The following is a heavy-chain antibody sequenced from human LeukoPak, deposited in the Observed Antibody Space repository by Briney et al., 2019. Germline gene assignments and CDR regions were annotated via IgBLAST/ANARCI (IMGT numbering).Heavy chain of an antibody. J-gene: IGHJ4*02. CDR3: ATGVTAMGDY. Sequence: PGGSLRLSCAASGFTFSSYAMHWVRQAPGKGLEWVAVISYDGSNKYYADSVKGRFTISRDNSKNTLYLQMSSLRAEDTAVYYCATGVTAMGDYWGQGTLVTVSS. CDR1: GFTFSSYA. V-gene: IGHV3-30-3*01. CDR2: ISYDGSNK. D-gene: IGHD2-21*02.